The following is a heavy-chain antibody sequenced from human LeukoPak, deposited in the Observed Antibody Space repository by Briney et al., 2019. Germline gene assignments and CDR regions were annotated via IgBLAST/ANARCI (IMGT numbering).Heavy chain of an antibody. CDR3: TRRAPTSYGHYLDS. D-gene: IGHD3-10*01. CDR2: IHTNVRT. Sequence: SETLSLTCTVSGDSISSYYWSWIRQTPGKGLEWIGYIHTNVRTNYSPSLKSRVTMSVDSSKNQLSLMLSSVTAADTAVYYCTRRAPTSYGHYLDSWGQGTLVTVSS. V-gene: IGHV4-4*09. CDR1: GDSISSYY. J-gene: IGHJ4*02.